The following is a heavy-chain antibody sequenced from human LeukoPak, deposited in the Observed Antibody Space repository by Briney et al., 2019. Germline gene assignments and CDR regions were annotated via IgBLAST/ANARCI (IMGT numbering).Heavy chain of an antibody. V-gene: IGHV3-15*01. Sequence: GGSLRLSCAASGFSFMNAWMIWVRQAPGKGLEWVGRIKSNADGGTPDYAAPARGRFTISRDDSKNTLYLQMNSLITEDTAVYYCTTFYHEYSPYWGRGTLVTVSS. D-gene: IGHD2/OR15-2a*01. J-gene: IGHJ4*02. CDR3: TTFYHEYSPY. CDR2: IKSNADGGTP. CDR1: GFSFMNAW.